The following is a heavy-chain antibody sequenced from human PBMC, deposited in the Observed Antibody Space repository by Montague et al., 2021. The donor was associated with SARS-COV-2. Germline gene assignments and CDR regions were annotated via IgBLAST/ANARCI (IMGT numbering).Heavy chain of an antibody. J-gene: IGHJ5*02. D-gene: IGHD5-24*01. CDR1: GGSFSGFY. CDR3: AREDRWNWFDP. Sequence: SETLSLTCAVYGGSFSGFYWSWIRQSPGKGLEWIGEINHSGSTNYNPSLKNRVTMSVDTSKKEFPLHLRSVTAADTAVYYCAREDRWNWFDPWGQGTLVIVSS. V-gene: IGHV4-34*10. CDR2: INHSGST.